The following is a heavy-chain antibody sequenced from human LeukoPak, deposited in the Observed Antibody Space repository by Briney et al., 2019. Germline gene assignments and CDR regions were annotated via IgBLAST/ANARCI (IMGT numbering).Heavy chain of an antibody. CDR1: GYTFTGYY. CDR2: INPNSGGT. Sequence: GASVKVSCKASGYTFTGYYMHWVRQAPGQGLEWMGWINPNSGGTNYAQKFQGGVTMTRDTSISTAYMELSRLRSDDTAVYYCARVRPTTVVTDYWGQGTLVTVSS. V-gene: IGHV1-2*02. J-gene: IGHJ4*02. D-gene: IGHD4-23*01. CDR3: ARVRPTTVVTDY.